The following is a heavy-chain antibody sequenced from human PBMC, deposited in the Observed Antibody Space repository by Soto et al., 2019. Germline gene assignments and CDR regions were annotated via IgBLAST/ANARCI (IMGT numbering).Heavy chain of an antibody. D-gene: IGHD6-13*01. CDR1: GLAFRSYY. J-gene: IGHJ4*02. V-gene: IGHV3-11*06. CDR3: ARVLGRKYSSSWALED. CDR2: ISSSSSYT. Sequence: GGALRPSCGASGLAFRSYYMSGSRQAPGKELEWVSYISSSSSYTNYAHSVKGRFTISRDNAKNSLYLQMNSLRAEDTAVYYCARVLGRKYSSSWALEDRGQGPLGT.